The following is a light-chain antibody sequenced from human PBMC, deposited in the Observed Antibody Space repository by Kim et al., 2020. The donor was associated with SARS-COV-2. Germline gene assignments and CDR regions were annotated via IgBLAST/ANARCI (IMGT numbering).Light chain of an antibody. J-gene: IGLJ1*01. V-gene: IGLV1-51*01. CDR3: GTWDSSLSTGDV. CDR1: SSNIGNNY. CDR2: DNN. Sequence: SFFPPPPSVSAAPGQTVTISCSGSSSNIGNNYVSWYQQLPGTAPKLLIYDNNKRPSGIPDRFSGSKSGTSATLGITGLQTGDEADYYCGTWDSSLSTGDVFGTGTKVTVL.